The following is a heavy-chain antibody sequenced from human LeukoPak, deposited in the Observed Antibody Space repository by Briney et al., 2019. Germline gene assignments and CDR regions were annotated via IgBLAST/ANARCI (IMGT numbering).Heavy chain of an antibody. D-gene: IGHD5-18*01. CDR1: GVSISSYY. V-gene: IGHV4-59*01. CDR3: ARGGGYSYGYWFDP. Sequence: SETLSLTCTVSGVSISSYYWSWIRQPPGKGLEWIGYIYYSGSTNYNPSLKSRVTISVDTSKNQFSLKLSSVTAADTAVYYCARGGGYSYGYWFDPWGQGTLVTVSS. CDR2: IYYSGST. J-gene: IGHJ5*02.